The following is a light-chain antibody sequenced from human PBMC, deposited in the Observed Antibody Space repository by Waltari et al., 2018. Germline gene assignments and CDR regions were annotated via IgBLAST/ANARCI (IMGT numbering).Light chain of an antibody. CDR2: KAS. Sequence: DIQMTQSPSTLSASVGDRVNITCRASQSISNWLAWYQQKPGKAPKLLLYKASTLESGVPSRFSGSGSGTEFTLTISSLQPDDFATYYCQQYNSCSLLTFGGGTKVEIK. J-gene: IGKJ4*01. V-gene: IGKV1-5*03. CDR3: QQYNSCSLLT. CDR1: QSISNW.